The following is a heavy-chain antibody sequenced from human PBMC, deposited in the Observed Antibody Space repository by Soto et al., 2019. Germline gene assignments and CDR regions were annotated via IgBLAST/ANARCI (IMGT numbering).Heavy chain of an antibody. Sequence: QVQLQESGPGLVKPSETLSLTCTVSGGSVSSGSYYWSWIRQPPGKGLEWIGYIYYSGSTNYNPSPKSRVTISVDTSKNQFSLKLSSVTAADTAVYYCARGIEGGYQGRYYYGMDVWGQGTTVTVSS. CDR1: GGSVSSGSYY. V-gene: IGHV4-61*01. J-gene: IGHJ6*02. D-gene: IGHD2-2*01. CDR3: ARGIEGGYQGRYYYGMDV. CDR2: IYYSGST.